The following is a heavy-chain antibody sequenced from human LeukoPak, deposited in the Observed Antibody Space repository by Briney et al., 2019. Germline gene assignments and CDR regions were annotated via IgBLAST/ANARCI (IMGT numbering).Heavy chain of an antibody. J-gene: IGHJ4*02. V-gene: IGHV3-7*05. CDR1: GFTYSSYW. D-gene: IGHD2-2*01. CDR2: IKQDGNEK. Sequence: GGSLRLSCAASGFTYSSYWMSWVRQAPGKGLEWVANIKQDGNEKYYVDSVEGRFTISRDNAKNSLYLQMNSLRVEDTAVYYCARDYQGHFEYWGQGTLVTVSS. CDR3: ARDYQGHFEY.